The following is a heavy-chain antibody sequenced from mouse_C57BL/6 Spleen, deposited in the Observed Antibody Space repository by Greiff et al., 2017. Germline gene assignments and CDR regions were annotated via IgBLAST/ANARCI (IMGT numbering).Heavy chain of an antibody. CDR2: IYPGDGDT. CDR1: GYAFSSYW. J-gene: IGHJ4*01. Sequence: QVQLQQSGAELVKPGASVKISCKASGYAFSSYWMNWVKQRPGKGLEWIGQIYPGDGDTNYNGKFKGQATLTADKSSSAAYMQLSSLTSEDAAVYFCARCRTAQATWGYAMDYWGQGTSVTVSS. CDR3: ARCRTAQATWGYAMDY. V-gene: IGHV1-80*01. D-gene: IGHD3-2*02.